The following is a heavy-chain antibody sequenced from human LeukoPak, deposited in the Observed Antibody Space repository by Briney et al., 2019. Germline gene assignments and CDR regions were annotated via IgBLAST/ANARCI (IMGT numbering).Heavy chain of an antibody. D-gene: IGHD6-13*01. CDR1: GGSISSSNYY. J-gene: IGHJ3*02. Sequence: SETLSLTCTVSGGSISSSNYYCGWIRQPPGKGLEWIGSIYYSGSTYYNPSLKSRVTISVDTSKNQFSLKLSSVTAADTAVYYCARPPQINIAMIAFDIWGQGTTVTVSS. CDR3: ARPPQINIAMIAFDI. CDR2: IYYSGST. V-gene: IGHV4-39*01.